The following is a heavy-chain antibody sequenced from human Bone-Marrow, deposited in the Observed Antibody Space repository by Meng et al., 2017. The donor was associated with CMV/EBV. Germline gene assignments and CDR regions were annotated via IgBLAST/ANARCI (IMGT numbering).Heavy chain of an antibody. Sequence: SETLSLTCTVSGGSISSYYWSWIRQPPGKGLEWIGYIYYSGSTNYNPSLKSRVTISVDTSKNQFSLKRSSVTAADTAGYYCARGYYYDSSGYYYYYGMDVWGQGTTVTVSS. CDR3: ARGYYYDSSGYYYYYGMDV. V-gene: IGHV4-59*01. D-gene: IGHD3-22*01. CDR2: IYYSGST. J-gene: IGHJ6*02. CDR1: GGSISSYY.